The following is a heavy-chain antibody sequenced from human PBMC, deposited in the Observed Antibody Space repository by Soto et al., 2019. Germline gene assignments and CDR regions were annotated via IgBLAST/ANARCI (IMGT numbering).Heavy chain of an antibody. CDR1: GFTFDHYA. D-gene: IGHD4-4*01. CDR3: AKDRYVTTSQRAFDI. J-gene: IGHJ3*02. Sequence: GGSLRLSCEASGFTFDHYAMHWVRQAPGKGLEWVSGINWQSGNVGYADSVKGRFTISRDNAKNSVYLQMNSLRAEDTALYYCAKDRYVTTSQRAFDIWGQATLVTVSS. V-gene: IGHV3-9*01. CDR2: INWQSGNV.